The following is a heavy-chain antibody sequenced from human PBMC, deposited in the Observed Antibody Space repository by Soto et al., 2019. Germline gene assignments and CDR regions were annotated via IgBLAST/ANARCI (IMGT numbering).Heavy chain of an antibody. CDR3: ASWGPYNWFDP. V-gene: IGHV3-21*01. D-gene: IGHD3-16*01. Sequence: GSLRLSCAASGFTFSSYSMNWVRQAPGKGLEWVSSISSSSSYIYYADSVKGRFTISRDNAKNSLYLQMNSLRAEDTAVYYCASWGPYNWFDPWGQGTLVTVSS. CDR1: GFTFSSYS. J-gene: IGHJ5*02. CDR2: ISSSSSYI.